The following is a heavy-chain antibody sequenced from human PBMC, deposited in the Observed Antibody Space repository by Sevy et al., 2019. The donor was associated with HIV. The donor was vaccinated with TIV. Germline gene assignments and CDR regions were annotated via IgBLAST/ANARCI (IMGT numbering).Heavy chain of an antibody. CDR2: ISSGSSYI. CDR3: TRDAGYSIAWSPSDY. Sequence: GGSLRLSCAASGFTFSNYFINWVRQAPGKGLEWVSSISSGSSYIFYADSVKGRFTISRDNAKNSLYLHMNSLRAEDTAVYYCTRDAGYSIAWSPSDYWGQGTLVTVSS. D-gene: IGHD6-19*01. V-gene: IGHV3-21*01. J-gene: IGHJ4*02. CDR1: GFTFSNYF.